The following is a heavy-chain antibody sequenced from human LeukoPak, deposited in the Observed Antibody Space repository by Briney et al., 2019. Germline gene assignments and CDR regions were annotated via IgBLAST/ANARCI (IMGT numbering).Heavy chain of an antibody. D-gene: IGHD2-15*01. J-gene: IGHJ4*02. V-gene: IGHV4-61*02. CDR3: ARVSGGTRDY. CDR1: GGSISSGSYY. Sequence: SETLSLTCTVSGGSISSGSYYWSWIRQPAGKGLEWTGRIYTSGSTNYNPSLKSRVTISVDTSKNQFSLKLSSVTAADTAVYYCARVSGGTRDYWGQGTLVTVSS. CDR2: IYTSGST.